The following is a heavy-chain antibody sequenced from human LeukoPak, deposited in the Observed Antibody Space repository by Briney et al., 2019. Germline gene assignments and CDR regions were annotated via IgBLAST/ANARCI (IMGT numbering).Heavy chain of an antibody. J-gene: IGHJ3*02. CDR2: IGTAGDT. Sequence: GGSLRLSCAASGFTFSSYDMHWVRQATGKGLEWVSAIGTAGDTYYPGSVKGRFTISRENAKNSLYLQMNSLRAGDTAVYYCAREGGYYGSGSSGRAFDIWGQGTMVTVSS. CDR1: GFTFSSYD. CDR3: AREGGYYGSGSSGRAFDI. D-gene: IGHD3-10*01. V-gene: IGHV3-13*01.